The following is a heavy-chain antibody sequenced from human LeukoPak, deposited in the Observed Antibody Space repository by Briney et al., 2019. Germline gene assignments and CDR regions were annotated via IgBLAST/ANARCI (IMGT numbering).Heavy chain of an antibody. CDR3: ARDRHGMSVSGYFDY. CDR1: GGSISDYY. CDR2: IYTSGST. Sequence: PSETLSLTCTVSGGSISDYYWSWIRQPAGKGLEWIGRIYTSGSTNYNPSLKSRVTMSVDTSKNQFSLKLSSVTAADTAVYYCARDRHGMSVSGYFDYWGQGTLVTVSS. D-gene: IGHD6-19*01. V-gene: IGHV4-4*07. J-gene: IGHJ4*02.